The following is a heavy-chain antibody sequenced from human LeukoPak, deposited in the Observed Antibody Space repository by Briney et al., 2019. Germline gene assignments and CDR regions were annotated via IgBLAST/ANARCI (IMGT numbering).Heavy chain of an antibody. CDR3: AREGSTTSV. Sequence: PSETLSLTCTVSGGSISSSSYYWGWIRQPPGKGLEWIGSIYYSGSTYYNPSLKSRVTISVDTSKNQFSLKLSSVTAADTAVYYCAREGSTTSVWGQGTTVTVSS. CDR2: IYYSGST. D-gene: IGHD5/OR15-5a*01. V-gene: IGHV4-39*02. J-gene: IGHJ6*02. CDR1: GGSISSSSYY.